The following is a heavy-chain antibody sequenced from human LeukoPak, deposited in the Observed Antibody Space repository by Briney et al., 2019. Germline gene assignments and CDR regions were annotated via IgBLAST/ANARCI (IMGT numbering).Heavy chain of an antibody. D-gene: IGHD6-13*01. V-gene: IGHV1-2*02. Sequence: ASVKVSCKASGYTFTGYYMHWVRQAPGQGLEWMGWIKPNSGGTNYAQKFQGRLTMTRDTSISTAYMELSRLRSDDTAVYYCARDPTSIAAAGIGEAFDIWGQGTMVTVSS. J-gene: IGHJ3*02. CDR3: ARDPTSIAAAGIGEAFDI. CDR2: IKPNSGGT. CDR1: GYTFTGYY.